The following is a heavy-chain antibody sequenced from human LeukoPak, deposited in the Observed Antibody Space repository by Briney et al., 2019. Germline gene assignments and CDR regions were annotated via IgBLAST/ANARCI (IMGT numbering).Heavy chain of an antibody. CDR2: INHSGST. CDR3: ARGRPWANIVVVPAAYGYFDY. D-gene: IGHD2-2*01. J-gene: IGHJ4*02. CDR1: GGSFSGYY. Sequence: SETLSLTCAVYGGSFSGYYWSWIRQPPGKGLEWIGEINHSGSTNYNPSLKSRVTISVDTSKNQFSLKLSSVTAADTAVYYCARGRPWANIVVVPAAYGYFDYWGQGTLVTVSS. V-gene: IGHV4-34*01.